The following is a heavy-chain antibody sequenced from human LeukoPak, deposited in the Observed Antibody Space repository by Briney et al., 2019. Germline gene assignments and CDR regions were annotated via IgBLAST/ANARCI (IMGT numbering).Heavy chain of an antibody. Sequence: ASVKVSCKASGYTFTNYGISWVRQAPGQGLEWMGWINSYNGNTKYAQKLQDRVTMTIDASTSTVYMDLRSLTSDDTAVYYCAREVYGRFDYWSQGTLVTVSS. CDR2: INSYNGNT. CDR3: AREVYGRFDY. J-gene: IGHJ4*02. CDR1: GYTFTNYG. V-gene: IGHV1-18*01. D-gene: IGHD4-17*01.